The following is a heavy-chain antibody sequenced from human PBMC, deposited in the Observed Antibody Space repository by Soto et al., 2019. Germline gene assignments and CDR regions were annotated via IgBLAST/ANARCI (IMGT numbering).Heavy chain of an antibody. CDR1: GYTFTTYG. CDR2: ISTNKGNT. J-gene: IGHJ4*02. Sequence: QVQLVQSGPEVKKPGASVKVSCKTSGYTFTTYGISWVRQAPGQGLEWMGWISTNKGNTNYAQKFQGRVTMTTDTSTSTADMELRSLRSDDTAVYYCATRSPAFDFWGQGTLVTVSS. V-gene: IGHV1-18*01. CDR3: ATRSPAFDF.